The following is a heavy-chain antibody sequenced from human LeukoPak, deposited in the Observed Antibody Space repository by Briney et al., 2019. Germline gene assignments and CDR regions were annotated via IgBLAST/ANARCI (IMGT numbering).Heavy chain of an antibody. CDR1: GGSFSGYY. D-gene: IGHD3-22*01. J-gene: IGHJ4*02. Sequence: SETLSLTCAVYGGSFSGYYWSWIRQPPGKGLEWIGEINDSGSTNCNPSLKSRVSTSVDTSKNQFSLKLTSVTAADTAVYYCAGVIDYDSSGYYLGYWGQGTRVTVSS. CDR2: INDSGST. CDR3: AGVIDYDSSGYYLGY. V-gene: IGHV4-34*01.